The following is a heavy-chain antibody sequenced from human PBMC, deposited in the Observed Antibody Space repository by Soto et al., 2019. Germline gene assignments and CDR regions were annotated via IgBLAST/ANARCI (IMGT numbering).Heavy chain of an antibody. CDR3: ARGLYRRGTYYAFDN. D-gene: IGHD1-26*01. Sequence: ASVQVSCKASGYTFTSYGITWVRQAPGQGLEWMGWISTYNGNTNYARKLQDRVTLTTDTSTRTAYMELRSLQSDDTAIYYCARGLYRRGTYYAFDNWGQGTLVTVSS. CDR2: ISTYNGNT. J-gene: IGHJ4*02. V-gene: IGHV1-18*01. CDR1: GYTFTSYG.